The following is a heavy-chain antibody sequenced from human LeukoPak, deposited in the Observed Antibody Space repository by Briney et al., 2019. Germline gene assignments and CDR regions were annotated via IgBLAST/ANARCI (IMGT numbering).Heavy chain of an antibody. J-gene: IGHJ3*01. D-gene: IGHD5-24*01. CDR2: IGSSGGST. V-gene: IGHV3-53*01. CDR3: VKDIQLST. Sequence: GGSLRLSCAASGFTVSSNYMSWVRQAPGKGLEWVSLIGSSGGSTYYADSVKGRFTISRDNSNHTLSLQMNSLRVEDTAIYYCVKDIQLSTWGLGTMVTVSS. CDR1: GFTVSSNY.